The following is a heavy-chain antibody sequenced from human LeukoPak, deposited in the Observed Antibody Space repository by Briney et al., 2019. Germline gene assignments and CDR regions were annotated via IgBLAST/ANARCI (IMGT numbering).Heavy chain of an antibody. J-gene: IGHJ6*04. CDR2: INTDGSST. CDR1: GFTFSNYW. CDR3: AELGITMIGGV. D-gene: IGHD3-10*02. Sequence: QPGGSLRLSCAASGFTFSNYWMHWVRQAPGKGLVWVSRINTDGSSTSYVDSVKGRFTISRDNAKNTLYLQMNSLRAEDTAVYYCAELGITMIGGVWGKGTTVTISS. V-gene: IGHV3-74*01.